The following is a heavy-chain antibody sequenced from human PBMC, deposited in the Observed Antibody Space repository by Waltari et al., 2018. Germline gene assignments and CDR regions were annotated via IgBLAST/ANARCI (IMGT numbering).Heavy chain of an antibody. V-gene: IGHV3-30-3*01. CDR1: GFTFSSYA. J-gene: IGHJ4*02. Sequence: QVQLVESGGGVVQPGRSLRLSCAASGFTFSSYAMHWVRQAPGKGLEWVAVISYDGSNKSYADSVKGRFTISRDNSKNTLYLQMNSLRAEDTAVYYCARAKEGSAAYNYWGQGTLVTVSS. CDR3: ARAKEGSAAYNY. D-gene: IGHD2-2*02. CDR2: ISYDGSNK.